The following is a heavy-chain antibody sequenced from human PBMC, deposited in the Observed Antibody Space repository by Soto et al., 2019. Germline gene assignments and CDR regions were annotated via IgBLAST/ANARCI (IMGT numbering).Heavy chain of an antibody. CDR3: ARESGGYDSSTRYGLDV. V-gene: IGHV4-31*03. D-gene: IGHD5-12*01. CDR1: GGSISSVGNY. Sequence: TLSLTCSVSGGSISSVGNYWACIRQQPGKGLEWIGYIYYSGSTDYNPSLKSRVTISVDRSKNQFSLNLSSVTAADTAIYYCARESGGYDSSTRYGLDVWGQGTMVTVSS. J-gene: IGHJ6*02. CDR2: IYYSGST.